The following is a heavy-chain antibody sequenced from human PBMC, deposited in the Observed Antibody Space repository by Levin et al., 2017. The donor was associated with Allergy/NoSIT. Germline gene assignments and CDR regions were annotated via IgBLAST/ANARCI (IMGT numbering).Heavy chain of an antibody. Sequence: SSETLSLTCTVSGGSISSYYWSWIRQPPGKGLEWIGYIYYSGSTNYNPSLKSRVTISVDTSKNQFSLKLSSVTAADTAVYYCARRVRAVAGHRWGGFDYWGQGTLVTVSS. CDR3: ARRVRAVAGHRWGGFDY. V-gene: IGHV4-59*08. J-gene: IGHJ4*02. D-gene: IGHD6-19*01. CDR1: GGSISSYY. CDR2: IYYSGST.